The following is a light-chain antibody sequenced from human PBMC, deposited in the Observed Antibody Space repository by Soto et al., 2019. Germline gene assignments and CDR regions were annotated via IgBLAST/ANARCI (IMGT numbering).Light chain of an antibody. CDR3: QQYNYWPVT. V-gene: IGKV3-15*01. CDR2: DAS. J-gene: IGKJ1*01. Sequence: DIVMTQSPATLSVSQGERATLSCRASQSIRTNLAWYQHKPGQAPRLLIYDASTRATGIPARFSGSGSGTEFTLTISSLQSEDFAVYYCQQYNYWPVTFGQGTKVDIK. CDR1: QSIRTN.